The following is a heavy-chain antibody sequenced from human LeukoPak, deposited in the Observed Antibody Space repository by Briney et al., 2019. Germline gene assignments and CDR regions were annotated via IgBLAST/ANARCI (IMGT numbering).Heavy chain of an antibody. V-gene: IGHV5-51*01. D-gene: IGHD4-17*01. CDR1: GYSFTSYW. Sequence: GESRKISCKGSGYSFTSYWIGWVRQMPGKGLEGMGIIYPGDSDTRYSPSFQGQVTISADKSISTAYLQWSSLKASDTAMYYCARQVNGDYVDWYFDLWGRGTLVTVSS. J-gene: IGHJ2*01. CDR2: IYPGDSDT. CDR3: ARQVNGDYVDWYFDL.